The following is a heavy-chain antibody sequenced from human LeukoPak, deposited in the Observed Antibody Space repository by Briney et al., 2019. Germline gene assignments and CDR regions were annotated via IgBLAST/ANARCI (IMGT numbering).Heavy chain of an antibody. V-gene: IGHV3-48*01. Sequence: GGSLRLSCAASGFTFSSYSMNWVRQAPGKGLEWVSYISSSSSTIYYADSVKGRFTISRDNAKNSLYLQMNSLRAEDTAVYYCARLGATAHFDYWGQGTLVTVSS. J-gene: IGHJ4*02. CDR1: GFTFSSYS. D-gene: IGHD1-26*01. CDR3: ARLGATAHFDY. CDR2: ISSSSSTI.